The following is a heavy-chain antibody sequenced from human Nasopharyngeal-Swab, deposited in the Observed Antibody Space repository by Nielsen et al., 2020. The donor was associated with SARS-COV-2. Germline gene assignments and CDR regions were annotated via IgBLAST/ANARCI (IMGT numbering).Heavy chain of an antibody. Sequence: GESLKISCAASGFTFSAFAMNWVRQAPGKGLEWLAYISSTSSPIYYADSVKGRFTISRDNAKNSLYLQMNSLRVEDTAVYYCGRQLRLGELSLYNEFDYWGQGTLVTVSS. CDR1: GFTFSAFA. V-gene: IGHV3-21*05. J-gene: IGHJ4*02. CDR2: ISSTSSPI. D-gene: IGHD3-16*02. CDR3: GRQLRLGELSLYNEFDY.